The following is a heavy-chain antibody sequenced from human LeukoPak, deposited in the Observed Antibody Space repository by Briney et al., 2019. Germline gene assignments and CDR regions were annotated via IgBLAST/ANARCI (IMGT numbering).Heavy chain of an antibody. CDR2: IYTSGST. D-gene: IGHD2-2*02. V-gene: IGHV4-4*07. J-gene: IGHJ4*02. Sequence: KPSETLSLTCTVSGGSISSYYWSWIRQPAGKGLEWIGRIYTSGSTNYNPSLKSRVTISVDTSKNQFSLKLSSVTAADTAVYYCARDGVVPAAIPFDYWGQGTLVTVSS. CDR1: GGSISSYY. CDR3: ARDGVVPAAIPFDY.